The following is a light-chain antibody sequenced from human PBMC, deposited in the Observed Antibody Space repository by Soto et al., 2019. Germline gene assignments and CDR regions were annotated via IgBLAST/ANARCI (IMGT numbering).Light chain of an antibody. Sequence: QSALTQPRSVSGSPGQSVTISCTGTSSDVGGYNYVSWYQQHPGKAPKLMMYDVSERPSGVPDRFSGSKSANTASLTISGLHAEDEADYYCCSYAGSYTYVFGTGTKLTVL. CDR3: CSYAGSYTYV. CDR2: DVS. CDR1: SSDVGGYNY. V-gene: IGLV2-11*01. J-gene: IGLJ1*01.